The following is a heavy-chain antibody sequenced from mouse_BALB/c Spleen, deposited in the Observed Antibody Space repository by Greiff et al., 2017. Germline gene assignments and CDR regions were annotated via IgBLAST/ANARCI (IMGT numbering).Heavy chain of an antibody. V-gene: IGHV1-80*01. J-gene: IGHJ1*01. Sequence: VQLVESGAELVRPGSSVKISCKASGYAFSSYWMNWVKQRPGQGLEWIGQIYPGDGDTNYNGKFKGKATLTADKSSSTAYMQLSSLTSEDSAVYFCARWGYNWYFDVWGAGTTVTVSS. CDR3: ARWGYNWYFDV. CDR2: IYPGDGDT. D-gene: IGHD3-1*01. CDR1: GYAFSSYW.